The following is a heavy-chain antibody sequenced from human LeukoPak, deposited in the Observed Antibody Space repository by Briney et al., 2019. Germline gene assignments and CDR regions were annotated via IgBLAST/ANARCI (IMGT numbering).Heavy chain of an antibody. CDR3: ARSGVPGAMTWFDP. Sequence: GESLKISCKASGYSFTTYWIGWVRQVPGKGLEWMGIIYPGDSDTRYSPSFQGQVTISADRSINTAYLQWRSLKASDTAMYYCARSGVPGAMTWFDPWGQGTLVTVSS. J-gene: IGHJ5*02. CDR1: GYSFTTYW. V-gene: IGHV5-51*01. CDR2: IYPGDSDT. D-gene: IGHD2-2*01.